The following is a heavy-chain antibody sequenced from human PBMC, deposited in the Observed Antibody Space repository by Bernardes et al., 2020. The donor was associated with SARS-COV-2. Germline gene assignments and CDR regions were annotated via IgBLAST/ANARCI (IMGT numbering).Heavy chain of an antibody. CDR3: AKDHSGSYSFYFDY. J-gene: IGHJ4*02. CDR1: GFTFRSYV. Sequence: VGSLILSCAGSGFTFRSYVMHWVRQAPGKGLEWVAVTSYDGSNKYYAHSVKGRFTISRDNSKNTLYLQMNSLRAEDTAVYYCAKDHSGSYSFYFDYWGQGTLVTVSS. V-gene: IGHV3-30*18. CDR2: TSYDGSNK. D-gene: IGHD1-26*01.